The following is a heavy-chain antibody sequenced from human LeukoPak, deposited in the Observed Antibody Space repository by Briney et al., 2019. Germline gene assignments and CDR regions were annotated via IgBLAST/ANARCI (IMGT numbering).Heavy chain of an antibody. CDR3: VRDLGVDTSMIFFDY. Sequence: ASVKVSCKASGYTFTSYGISWVRQAPGQGLEWMGWISAYNGNTKSAQKFQGRVIMTTDTSTNTAYMELRSLRPDDTAVFYCVRDLGVDTSMIFFDYWGQGTLVTVSS. CDR2: ISAYNGNT. D-gene: IGHD5-18*01. J-gene: IGHJ4*02. CDR1: GYTFTSYG. V-gene: IGHV1-18*01.